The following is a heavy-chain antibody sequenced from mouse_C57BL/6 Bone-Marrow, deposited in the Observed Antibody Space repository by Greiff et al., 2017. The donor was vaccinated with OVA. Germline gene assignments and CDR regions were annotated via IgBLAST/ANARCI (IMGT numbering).Heavy chain of an antibody. D-gene: IGHD2-4*01. CDR2: IRNKANNHAT. CDR3: TRAFFYYDYDEGFAY. Sequence: EVKVVESGGGLVQPGGSMKLSCAASGFTFSDAWMDWVRQSPEKGLEWVAEIRNKANNHATYYAESVKGRFTISRDDSKSSVYLQMNSLRAEDTGIYYCTRAFFYYDYDEGFAYWGQGTLVTVSA. CDR1: GFTFSDAW. J-gene: IGHJ3*01. V-gene: IGHV6-6*01.